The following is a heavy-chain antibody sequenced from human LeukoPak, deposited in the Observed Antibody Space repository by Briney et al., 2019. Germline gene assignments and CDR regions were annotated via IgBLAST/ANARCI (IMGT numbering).Heavy chain of an antibody. J-gene: IGHJ4*02. CDR3: ARPRIAVAGTSGTYYFDY. D-gene: IGHD6-19*01. CDR2: INPNSGGT. V-gene: IGHV1-2*02. Sequence: ASVKVSCTASGYTFTGYYMHWVRQAPGQGLEWMGWINPNSGGTNYALKFQGRVTMTRDTSISTAYMELSRLRSDDTAVYYCARPRIAVAGTSGTYYFDYWGQGTLVTVSS. CDR1: GYTFTGYY.